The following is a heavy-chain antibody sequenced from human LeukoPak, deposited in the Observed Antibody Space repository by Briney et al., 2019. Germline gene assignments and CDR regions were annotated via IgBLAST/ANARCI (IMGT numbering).Heavy chain of an antibody. Sequence: PSETLSLTCALYGGSFSGYYWRWIRHPPGEGREWIREINHSGSTNFNPSLKSRVTISVETSKNQFCLKLSSVTAAETAVYYCARSLYRRRTIIAVAGVYYFDYWGQGTLVTVSS. J-gene: IGHJ4*02. CDR2: INHSGST. CDR1: GGSFSGYY. V-gene: IGHV4-34*01. D-gene: IGHD6-19*01. CDR3: ARSLYRRRTIIAVAGVYYFDY.